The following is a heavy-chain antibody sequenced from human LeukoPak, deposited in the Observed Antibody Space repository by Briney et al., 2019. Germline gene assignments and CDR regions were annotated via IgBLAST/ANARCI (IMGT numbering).Heavy chain of an antibody. CDR2: FDPEDGET. D-gene: IGHD3-16*02. J-gene: IGHJ4*02. Sequence: ASVKVSCKVSGYTLTELSMHWVRQAPGKGLEWMGGFDPEDGETIYAQKFQGRVTMTEDTSTDTAYMELSSLRSEDTAVYYCATDRPIMITFGGVIVDVYWGQGTLVTVSS. CDR3: ATDRPIMITFGGVIVDVY. V-gene: IGHV1-24*01. CDR1: GYTLTELS.